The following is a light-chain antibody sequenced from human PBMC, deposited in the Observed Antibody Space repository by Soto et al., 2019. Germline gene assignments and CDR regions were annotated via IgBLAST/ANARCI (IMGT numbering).Light chain of an antibody. V-gene: IGLV1-40*01. CDR3: LSFDNSLSRSV. CDR1: TSNIGAPHA. Sequence: QSVLTQLPSVSGAPGQRVTISCTGTTSNIGAPHAVHWYQQVPGTAPKLLVYDNNNRPSGVPDRFTCSKSGTSASLAITGLQAEDEADYFCLSFDNSLSRSVFGVGTKVTVL. CDR2: DNN. J-gene: IGLJ2*01.